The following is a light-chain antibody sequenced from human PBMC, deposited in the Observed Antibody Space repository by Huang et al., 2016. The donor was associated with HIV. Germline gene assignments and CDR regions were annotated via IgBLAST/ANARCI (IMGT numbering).Light chain of an antibody. CDR3: QQYYSTSHT. CDR2: AAS. J-gene: IGKJ2*01. Sequence: DIQMTQSPSSLSASVGDRVTITCRASQGISNSLAWYQQKPGKAPKLLLYAASRLESGVPSRFSGSGSGTDYPLTISSLQPEDFATYYCQQYYSTSHTFGQGTQLEIK. CDR1: QGISNS. V-gene: IGKV1-NL1*01.